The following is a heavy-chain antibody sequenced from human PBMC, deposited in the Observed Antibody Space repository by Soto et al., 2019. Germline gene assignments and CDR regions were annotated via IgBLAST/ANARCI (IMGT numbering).Heavy chain of an antibody. CDR1: GGSISSGDYY. CDR3: AREAAAGNIGYYYYGMDV. V-gene: IGHV4-30-4*01. D-gene: IGHD6-13*01. CDR2: IYYSGST. J-gene: IGHJ6*02. Sequence: ASETLSLTCTVSGGSISSGDYYWSWIRQPPGKGLEWIGYIYYSGSTYYNPSLKSRVTISVDTSKNQFSLKLSSVTAADTAVYYCAREAAAGNIGYYYYGMDVWGQGTTVTVSS.